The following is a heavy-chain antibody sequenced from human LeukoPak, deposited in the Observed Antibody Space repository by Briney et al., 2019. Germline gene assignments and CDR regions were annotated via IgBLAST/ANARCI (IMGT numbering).Heavy chain of an antibody. Sequence: GGSLRLSCAASGFTFSTYSMNWVRQAPGKGLEWVSSISFTHTIFYADSVKGRFTISRDNSKNTLYLQMNSLRDEDTAVYYCAKDRGPSYSYADYMDVWGKGTTVTVSS. CDR2: ISFTHTI. D-gene: IGHD5-18*01. CDR3: AKDRGPSYSYADYMDV. V-gene: IGHV3-21*01. J-gene: IGHJ6*03. CDR1: GFTFSTYS.